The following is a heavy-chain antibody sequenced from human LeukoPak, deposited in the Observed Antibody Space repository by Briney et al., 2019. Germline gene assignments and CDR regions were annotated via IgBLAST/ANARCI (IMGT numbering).Heavy chain of an antibody. Sequence: GGSLRLSCAASGFTFNNYRMSWVRQAPGKGLEWVANIKQDGSGLYYVESVKGRFTISRDNAKNSLYLRMTSLRAEDTAVYYCARDPGRTGFDYWGQGTLVTVSS. V-gene: IGHV3-7*03. D-gene: IGHD1/OR15-1a*01. CDR1: GFTFNNYR. CDR3: ARDPGRTGFDY. J-gene: IGHJ4*02. CDR2: IKQDGSGL.